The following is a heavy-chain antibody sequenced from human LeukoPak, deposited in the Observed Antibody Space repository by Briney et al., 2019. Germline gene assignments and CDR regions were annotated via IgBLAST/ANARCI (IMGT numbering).Heavy chain of an antibody. D-gene: IGHD3-10*01. V-gene: IGHV3-7*01. J-gene: IGHJ4*02. CDR2: IKQDGSEK. CDR3: ASFKRGFGESVFDY. CDR1: GFTFSSYW. Sequence: GGSLRLSCAASGFTFSSYWMSWVRQAPGKGLEWVANIKQDGSEKYYVDSVKGRFTISRDNAKNSLYLQMNSLRAEDTAVYYCASFKRGFGESVFDYWGQGTLVTVSP.